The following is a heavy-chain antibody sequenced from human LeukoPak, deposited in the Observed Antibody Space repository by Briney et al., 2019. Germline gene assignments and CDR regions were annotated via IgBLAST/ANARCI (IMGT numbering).Heavy chain of an antibody. D-gene: IGHD1-1*01. CDR1: GGSFSGYY. CDR3: AKGGTTGVGYYYYMDV. V-gene: IGHV4-34*01. J-gene: IGHJ6*03. Sequence: PSETLSLTCAVYGGSFSGYYWSWIRQPPGKGLEWIGEINHSGSTNYNPSLKSRVTISVDTSKNQFSLKLSSVTAADTAVYYCAKGGTTGVGYYYYMDVWGKGTTVTVSS. CDR2: INHSGST.